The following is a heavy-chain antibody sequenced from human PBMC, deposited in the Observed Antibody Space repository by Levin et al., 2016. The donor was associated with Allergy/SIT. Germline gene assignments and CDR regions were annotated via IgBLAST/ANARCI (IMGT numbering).Heavy chain of an antibody. V-gene: IGHV3-23*01. CDR1: GFTFSSYA. CDR2: ISGSGGST. CDR3: AKPESSGWYAGDYYYYGMDV. J-gene: IGHJ6*02. Sequence: GGSLRLSCAASGFTFSSYAMSWVRQAPGKGLEWVSAISGSGGSTYYADSVKGRFTISRDNSKNTLYLQMNSLRAEDTAVYYCAKPESSGWYAGDYYYYGMDVWGQGTTVTVSS. D-gene: IGHD6-19*01.